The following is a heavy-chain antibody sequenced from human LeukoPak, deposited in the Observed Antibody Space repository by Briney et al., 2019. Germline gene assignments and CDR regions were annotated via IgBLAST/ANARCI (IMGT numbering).Heavy chain of an antibody. V-gene: IGHV3-64D*06. D-gene: IGHD2-15*01. CDR2: ISNNEVVT. Sequence: PAGTLSLSCSASGFTFSNNAIHRVRQSPGKGLEYVSAISNNEVVTYYADSVKGRFTISRDNSKNTAFLQMSSLRAEDTAVYYCVNGAATGLIDYWGQGTLVTVSS. J-gene: IGHJ4*02. CDR1: GFTFSNNA. CDR3: VNGAATGLIDY.